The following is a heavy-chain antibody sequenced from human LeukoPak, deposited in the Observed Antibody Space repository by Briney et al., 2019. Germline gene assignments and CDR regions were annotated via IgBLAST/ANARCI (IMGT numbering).Heavy chain of an antibody. CDR2: ISGSGGST. CDR3: AKTVYYDSSGPFDY. Sequence: GGPLRLSCAASGFTFSSYSMNWVRQAPGKGLEWVSAISGSGGSTYYADSVKGRFTISRDNSKNTLYLQMNSLRAEDTAVYYCAKTVYYDSSGPFDYWGQGTLVTVSS. V-gene: IGHV3-23*01. D-gene: IGHD3-22*01. CDR1: GFTFSSYS. J-gene: IGHJ4*02.